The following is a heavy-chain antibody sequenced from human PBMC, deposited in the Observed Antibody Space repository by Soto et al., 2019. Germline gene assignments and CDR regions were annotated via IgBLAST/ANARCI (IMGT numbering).Heavy chain of an antibody. CDR2: ITDTGGDT. CDR1: GFTFGSRA. D-gene: IGHD3-10*01. V-gene: IGHV3-23*01. Sequence: GGSLRLSCVASGFTFGSRAMTWVRQAPGGGLEWVSTITDTGGDTKYADSVRGRFTISRDNSKNTLYLQMSSLRAEDSAVYYCARGSKGSYPGSQIFDFWGRGTLVTVSS. J-gene: IGHJ4*02. CDR3: ARGSKGSYPGSQIFDF.